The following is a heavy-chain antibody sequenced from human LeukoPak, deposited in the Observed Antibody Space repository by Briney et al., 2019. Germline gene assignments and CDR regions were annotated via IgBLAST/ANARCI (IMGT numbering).Heavy chain of an antibody. V-gene: IGHV1-18*01. Sequence: GASVKVSCKASGYTFTSYGISWVRQAPGQGLEWMGWISAYNGNTNYAQKLQGRVTMTTYTSTSKAYMELRRLRSDDTAVYYCASSYYYGSGPNDYWGQGTLVTVSS. J-gene: IGHJ4*02. CDR2: ISAYNGNT. D-gene: IGHD3-10*01. CDR3: ASSYYYGSGPNDY. CDR1: GYTFTSYG.